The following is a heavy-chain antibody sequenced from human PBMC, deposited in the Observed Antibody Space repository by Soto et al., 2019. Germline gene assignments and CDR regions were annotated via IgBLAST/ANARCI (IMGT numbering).Heavy chain of an antibody. D-gene: IGHD4-17*01. Sequence: QVQLVQSGAEVKKPGASVKVSCKASGYTFISYYMHWVRQAPGQGLEWMGIINPSGGSTSYAQKSQGRVTMTRDTSTTTVYMELSSLRSEDTAVYYCARVGTTVVTPVDFYYYGMDVWGQGTTVTVSS. V-gene: IGHV1-46*01. CDR2: INPSGGST. CDR3: ARVGTTVVTPVDFYYYGMDV. J-gene: IGHJ6*02. CDR1: GYTFISYY.